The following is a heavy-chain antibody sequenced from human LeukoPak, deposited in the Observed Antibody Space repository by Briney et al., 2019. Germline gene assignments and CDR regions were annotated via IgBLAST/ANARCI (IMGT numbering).Heavy chain of an antibody. CDR3: AREDGYNPGFDY. D-gene: IGHD5-24*01. CDR1: GGTFSSYT. CDR2: IIPILGIA. J-gene: IGHJ4*02. Sequence: SMKVSCKASGGTFSSYTISWVRQAPGQGLEWMGRIIPILGIANYAQKFQGRVTITADKSTSTAYMELSSLRSEDTAVYYCAREDGYNPGFDYWGQGTLVTVSS. V-gene: IGHV1-69*04.